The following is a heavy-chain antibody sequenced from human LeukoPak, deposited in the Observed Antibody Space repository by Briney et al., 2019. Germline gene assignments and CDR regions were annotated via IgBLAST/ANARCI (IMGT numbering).Heavy chain of an antibody. V-gene: IGHV1-18*01. J-gene: IGHJ4*02. Sequence: ASVKVSCKASGYNFISYGISWVRQAPGQGLEWVGWISAYNGNTNYAQKFQGRVTMTTDTSTSTAYMELRSLRSDDTAVYYCARGDCSSTSCYRIAYWGQGTLVTVSS. CDR3: ARGDCSSTSCYRIAY. CDR1: GYNFISYG. CDR2: ISAYNGNT. D-gene: IGHD2-2*01.